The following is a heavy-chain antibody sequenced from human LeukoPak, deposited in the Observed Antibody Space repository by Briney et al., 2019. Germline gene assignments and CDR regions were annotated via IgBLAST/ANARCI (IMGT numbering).Heavy chain of an antibody. CDR3: ARDRTYYDFWSGHYPFGMDV. CDR2: TSGSGGST. D-gene: IGHD3-3*01. Sequence: GGSLRLSCAASGFTFRNYAMSWVRQAPGKGLEWVSSTSGSGGSTYHADSVKGRFTISRDNSENTLYLQMNSLRAEDTAVYYCARDRTYYDFWSGHYPFGMDVWGQGTTVTVSS. V-gene: IGHV3-23*01. CDR1: GFTFRNYA. J-gene: IGHJ6*02.